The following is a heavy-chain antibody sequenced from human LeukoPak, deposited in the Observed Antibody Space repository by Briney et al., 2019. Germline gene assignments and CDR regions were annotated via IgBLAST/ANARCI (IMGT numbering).Heavy chain of an antibody. CDR3: AKWSELPYFDY. CDR1: GFTFSYFT. D-gene: IGHD2-15*01. CDR2: ISNGGDYK. Sequence: GGSLRLSCTASGFTFSYFTMHWVRQAPGKGLEWVSSISNGGDYKRYAGSVKGRFTISRDNARNSLDLQMNSLRAEDTAVYYCAKWSELPYFDYWGQGAPVTVSS. V-gene: IGHV3-21*01. J-gene: IGHJ4*02.